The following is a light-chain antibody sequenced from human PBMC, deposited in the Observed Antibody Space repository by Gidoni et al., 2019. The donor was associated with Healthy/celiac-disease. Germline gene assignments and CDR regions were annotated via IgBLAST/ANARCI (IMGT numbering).Light chain of an antibody. CDR2: EVS. Sequence: QSALTQPASVSGSPGQPFTISCTGTSSDVGAYNYVSWYQQHPGKAPKLMIYEVSNRPSGVSYRFSASKSGNTASLTISALQAEDETGFYCSANTSSSTLVFGGGTKLTVL. CDR3: SANTSSSTLV. J-gene: IGLJ2*01. V-gene: IGLV2-14*01. CDR1: SSDVGAYNY.